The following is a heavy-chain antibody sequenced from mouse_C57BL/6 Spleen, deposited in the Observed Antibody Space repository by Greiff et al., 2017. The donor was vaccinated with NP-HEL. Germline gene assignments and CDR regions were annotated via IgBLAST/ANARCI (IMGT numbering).Heavy chain of an antibody. Sequence: DVQLVESGGDLVKPGGSLKLSCAASGFTFSSYGMSWVRQTPDKRLEWVATISSGGSYTYYPDSVKGRFTISRDNAKNTLYLQMSSLKAEDTAMYYCARHPPYYSNLAWFAYWGQGTLVTVSA. J-gene: IGHJ3*01. V-gene: IGHV5-6*01. CDR1: GFTFSSYG. CDR2: ISSGGSYT. CDR3: ARHPPYYSNLAWFAY. D-gene: IGHD2-5*01.